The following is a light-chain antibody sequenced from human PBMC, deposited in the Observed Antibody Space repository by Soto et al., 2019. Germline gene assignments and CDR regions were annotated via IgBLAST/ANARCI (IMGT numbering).Light chain of an antibody. Sequence: QSVLTQPPSTSGTPGQRVTISCSGSSFNIGRNAVNWYQQVPGTAPKLVMYNNNQWPSGVPDRFSGSKSGTSASLAISGLQSEDEADYYSAVWDDSLNGLVFGGGTKLTVL. V-gene: IGLV1-44*01. CDR1: SFNIGRNA. J-gene: IGLJ3*02. CDR2: NNN. CDR3: AVWDDSLNGLV.